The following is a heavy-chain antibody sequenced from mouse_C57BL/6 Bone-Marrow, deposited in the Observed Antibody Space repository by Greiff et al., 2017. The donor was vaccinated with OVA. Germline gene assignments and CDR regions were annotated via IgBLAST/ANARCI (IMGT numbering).Heavy chain of an antibody. J-gene: IGHJ4*01. CDR2: IDPETGGT. V-gene: IGHV1-15*01. Sequence: VKLQESGAELVRPGASVTLSCKASGYTFTDYEMHWVKQTPVHGLEWIGAIDPETGGTAYNQKFKGKAILTADKSSSTAYMELRSLTSEDSAVYYCTRYWDYGGGYAMDYWGQGTSVTVSS. CDR1: GYTFTDYE. CDR3: TRYWDYGGGYAMDY. D-gene: IGHD2-4*01.